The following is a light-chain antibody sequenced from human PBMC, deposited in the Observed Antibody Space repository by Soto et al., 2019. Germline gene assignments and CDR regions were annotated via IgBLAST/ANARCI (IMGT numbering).Light chain of an antibody. CDR2: EGS. V-gene: IGLV2-23*01. CDR1: SSDVGSYNL. CDR3: CSYAGSSTVV. J-gene: IGLJ2*01. Sequence: QSALTQPASASGSPGQSITISCTGTSSDVGSYNLVSWYQQHPGKAPKLMIYEGSKRPSGVSNRFSGSKSGNTASLTISGLQAEDAADYYCCSYAGSSTVVFGGGTKLTVL.